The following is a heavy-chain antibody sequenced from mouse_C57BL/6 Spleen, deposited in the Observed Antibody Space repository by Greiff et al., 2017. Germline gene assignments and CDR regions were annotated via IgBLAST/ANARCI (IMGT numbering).Heavy chain of an antibody. Sequence: EVKLVESGGGLVKPGGSLKLSCAASGFTFSDYGMHWVRQAPETGLEWVAYISSGSSTIYYADTVKGRFTISRDNAKNTLFLQMTSLRSEDTAMYYCARSHYDYFDYWGQGTTLTVSS. CDR2: ISSGSSTI. CDR3: ARSHYDYFDY. D-gene: IGHD1-2*01. V-gene: IGHV5-17*01. CDR1: GFTFSDYG. J-gene: IGHJ2*01.